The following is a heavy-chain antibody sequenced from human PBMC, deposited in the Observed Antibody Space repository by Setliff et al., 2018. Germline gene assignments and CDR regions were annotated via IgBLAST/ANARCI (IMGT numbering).Heavy chain of an antibody. CDR1: GGTFSSSS. CDR2: IIPILGIA. CDR3: ARRYCSGGSCLEYYYYGMDV. D-gene: IGHD2-15*01. J-gene: IGHJ6*02. Sequence: PVKVSCKASGGTFSSSSISWVRQAPGQGLEWMGGIIPILGIANYAQKFQGRAKITADKSTSTAYMELSSLRAEETAVYYCARRYCSGGSCLEYYYYGMDVWGQGATVTVSS. V-gene: IGHV1-69*10.